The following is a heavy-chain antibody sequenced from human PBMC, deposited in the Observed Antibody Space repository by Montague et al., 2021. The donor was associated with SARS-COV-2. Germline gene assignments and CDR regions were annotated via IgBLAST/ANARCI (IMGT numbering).Heavy chain of an antibody. CDR1: GFTVSSNY. CDR3: ARVSGDCSGGSCYPPYYFDY. J-gene: IGHJ4*02. D-gene: IGHD2-15*01. CDR2: IYSGGST. V-gene: IGHV3-53*04. Sequence: SLRLSCAASGFTVSSNYMTWVRQAPGKGLEWVSVIYSGGSTYYADSVKGRFTISRHNSKNTLYLQMNSLRTEDTAVYYCARVSGDCSGGSCYPPYYFDYWGQGTLVTVSS.